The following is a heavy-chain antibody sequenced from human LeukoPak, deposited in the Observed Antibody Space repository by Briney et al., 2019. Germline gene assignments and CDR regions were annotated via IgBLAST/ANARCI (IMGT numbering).Heavy chain of an antibody. CDR2: IKQDGSEK. CDR1: GFTFSSYW. J-gene: IGHJ5*02. D-gene: IGHD3-16*02. CDR3: ARDFGPSVWGSYRYPFDP. Sequence: GGSLRLSCAASGFTFSSYWMSWVRQAPGKGLEWVANIKQDGSEKYYVDSVKGRFTISRDNAKNSLYLQMNSLRAEDTAVYYCARDFGPSVWGSYRYPFDPWGQGTLVTVSS. V-gene: IGHV3-7*01.